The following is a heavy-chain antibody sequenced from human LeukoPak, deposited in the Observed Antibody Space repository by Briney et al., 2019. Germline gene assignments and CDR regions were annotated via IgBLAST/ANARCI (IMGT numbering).Heavy chain of an antibody. CDR3: ARDYVMRGPVAGGY. Sequence: ASVKVSCKASGYTFTSYGISWVRQAPGQGLEWMGWISAYNGNTNYAQKLQGRVTMTTDTSTSTAYMELRSLRSDDTAAYYCARDYVMRGPVAGGYWGQGTLVTVSS. D-gene: IGHD6-19*01. V-gene: IGHV1-18*01. J-gene: IGHJ4*02. CDR1: GYTFTSYG. CDR2: ISAYNGNT.